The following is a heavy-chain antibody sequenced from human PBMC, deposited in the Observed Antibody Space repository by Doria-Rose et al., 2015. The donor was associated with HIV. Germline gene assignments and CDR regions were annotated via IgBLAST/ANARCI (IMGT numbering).Heavy chain of an antibody. CDR3: AREGWASDKGVWFDP. Sequence: QVQLQESGPGLVKPSQTLSLTCTVAGGSISSGGYYWSWIRQHPGKGLEWIGYIYYSGSTYYNPSLKSRVTISVDTSKNQFSLKLSSVTAADTAVYYCAREGWASDKGVWFDPWGQGTLVTVSS. CDR1: GGSISSGGYY. D-gene: IGHD3-10*01. J-gene: IGHJ5*02. CDR2: IYYSGST. V-gene: IGHV4-31*03.